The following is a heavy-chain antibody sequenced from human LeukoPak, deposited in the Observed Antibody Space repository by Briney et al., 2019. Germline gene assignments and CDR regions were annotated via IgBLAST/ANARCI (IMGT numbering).Heavy chain of an antibody. D-gene: IGHD3-3*01. Sequence: SETLSLTCTVSGGSISSYYWSWIRQPPGKGLEWIGYIYYSGSTNYNPSLKSRVTISVDTSKNQFSLKLSSVTAADTAVYYCARSITDFWSGYFADPWGQGTLVTVSS. CDR2: IYYSGST. CDR3: ARSITDFWSGYFADP. V-gene: IGHV4-59*01. CDR1: GGSISSYY. J-gene: IGHJ5*02.